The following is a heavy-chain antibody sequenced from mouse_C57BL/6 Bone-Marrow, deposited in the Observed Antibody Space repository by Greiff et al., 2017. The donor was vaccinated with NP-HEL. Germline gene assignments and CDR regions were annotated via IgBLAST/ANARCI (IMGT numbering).Heavy chain of an antibody. D-gene: IGHD1-1*01. J-gene: IGHJ2*01. CDR3: ARDRGTVPFDY. CDR1: GFTFSSYA. Sequence: EVQLQESGGGLVKPGGSLKLSCAASGFTFSSYAMSWVRQTPEKRLEWVATISDGGSYTYYPDNVKGRFTISRDNAKNNLYLQMSHLKSEDTAMYYCARDRGTVPFDYWGQGTTLTVSS. V-gene: IGHV5-4*01. CDR2: ISDGGSYT.